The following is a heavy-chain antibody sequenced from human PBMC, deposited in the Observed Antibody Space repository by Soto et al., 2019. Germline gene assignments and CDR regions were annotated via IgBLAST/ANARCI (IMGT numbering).Heavy chain of an antibody. CDR3: ASSRITMVPYGMDV. J-gene: IGHJ6*02. V-gene: IGHV1-3*01. Sequence: ASVKVSCKASGYTFTSYAMHWVRQAPGQRLEWMGWINAGNGNTKYSQKFQGRVTITRDTSASTAYMELSSLRSEDTSVYYCASSRITMVPYGMDVWGQGTTVTVSS. CDR1: GYTFTSYA. CDR2: INAGNGNT. D-gene: IGHD3-10*01.